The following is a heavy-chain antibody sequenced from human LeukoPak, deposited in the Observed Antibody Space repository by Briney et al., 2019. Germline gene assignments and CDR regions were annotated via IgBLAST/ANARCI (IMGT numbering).Heavy chain of an antibody. CDR1: GAALSEYY. CDR2: IYYSGST. Sequence: SETLSLTCAVYGAALSEYYWSWIRQPPGKGLEWIGYIYYSGSTNYNPSLKSRVTISVDTSKNQFSLKLSSVTAADTAVYYCARDKGYFDWLGAFDIWGQGTMVTVSS. J-gene: IGHJ3*02. V-gene: IGHV4-59*01. CDR3: ARDKGYFDWLGAFDI. D-gene: IGHD3-9*01.